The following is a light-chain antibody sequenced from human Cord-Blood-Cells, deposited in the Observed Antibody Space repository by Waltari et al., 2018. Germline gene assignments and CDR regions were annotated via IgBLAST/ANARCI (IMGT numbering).Light chain of an antibody. Sequence: SYERTQPPSVSVSPGQTATITSSGDNLGDKYACWYQQKPGQSPVVVIYQGSKRPSGIPERFSGSNCGNTATLTISGTKAMDEADYYCQAWDSSTGVCGTGTKVTVL. J-gene: IGLJ1*01. CDR3: QAWDSSTGV. V-gene: IGLV3-1*01. CDR2: QGS. CDR1: NLGDKY.